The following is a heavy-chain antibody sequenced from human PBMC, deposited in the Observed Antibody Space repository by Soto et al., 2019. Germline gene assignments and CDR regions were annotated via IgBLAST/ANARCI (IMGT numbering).Heavy chain of an antibody. CDR2: IYWDDSK. CDR1: GFSLTTDRVG. CDR3: AHAYGGRSLY. D-gene: IGHD1-26*01. V-gene: IGHV2-5*02. Sequence: HITLKESGPTLVKPTQTLTLTCTFSGFSLTTDRVGVGWIRQPPGEALEWLAVIYWDDSKTYRPSLESRLTITKDTSKNQVALTMTNMDSLYTATYYCAHAYGGRSLYWGQGTLVTVSS. J-gene: IGHJ4*02.